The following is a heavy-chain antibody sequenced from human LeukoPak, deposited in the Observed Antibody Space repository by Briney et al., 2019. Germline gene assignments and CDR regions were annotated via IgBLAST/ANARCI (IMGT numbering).Heavy chain of an antibody. CDR3: ARDLKRGYSSGRYSWGTGSSNDY. D-gene: IGHD6-19*01. Sequence: ASVKVSCKASGYTFNGYYKHWVRQAPGQGLEWMGWINPNSGGTNYAQKFQGRVTMTRDTSISTAYMELSRLRSDDTAVYYCARDLKRGYSSGRYSWGTGSSNDYWGQGTLVTVSS. V-gene: IGHV1-2*02. CDR2: INPNSGGT. J-gene: IGHJ4*02. CDR1: GYTFNGYY.